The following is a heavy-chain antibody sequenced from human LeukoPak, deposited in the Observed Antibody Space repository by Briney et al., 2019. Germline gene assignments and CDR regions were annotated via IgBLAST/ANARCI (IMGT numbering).Heavy chain of an antibody. V-gene: IGHV3-9*03. D-gene: IGHD6-19*01. Sequence: GGSPRLSRAASGFTFDDYVMHWVRQAPGKGLEWVSGISWNSGIIVYADSVKGRFTISRDNAKNSLYLQMNSLRPEDMALYYCAKDYRAVAGTGGAFDYWGQGTLVTVSS. CDR1: GFTFDDYV. CDR2: ISWNSGII. CDR3: AKDYRAVAGTGGAFDY. J-gene: IGHJ4*02.